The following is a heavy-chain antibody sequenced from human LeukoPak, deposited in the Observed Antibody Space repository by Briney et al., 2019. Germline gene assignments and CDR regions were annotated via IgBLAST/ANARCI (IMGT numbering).Heavy chain of an antibody. D-gene: IGHD3-10*01. CDR3: ARDRRESGERYYYGSGSYYKNYYYYMDV. CDR2: IYTSGST. Sequence: SETLSLTCTVSVGSISSYYWSWIRQPAGKGLEWIGRIYTSGSTNYNRSLKSRVTMSVDTSKNQFSLKLSSVTAADTAVYYCARDRRESGERYYYGSGSYYKNYYYYMDVWGKGTTVTISS. J-gene: IGHJ6*03. V-gene: IGHV4-4*07. CDR1: VGSISSYY.